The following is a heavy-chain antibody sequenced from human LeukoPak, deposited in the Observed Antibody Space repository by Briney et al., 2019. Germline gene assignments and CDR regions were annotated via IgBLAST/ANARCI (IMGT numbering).Heavy chain of an antibody. V-gene: IGHV3-33*01. J-gene: IGHJ5*02. CDR3: ARRYCSGGSCYSFRGDWFDP. D-gene: IGHD2-15*01. CDR2: IWYDGSNK. CDR1: GFTFSSYG. Sequence: PGGSLRLSCGASGFTFSSYGMHWVRQAPGKGLEWVAVIWYDGSNKYYADSVKGRFTISRDNSKNTLYLQMNCLRAEDTAVYYCARRYCSGGSCYSFRGDWFDPWGQGTLVTVSS.